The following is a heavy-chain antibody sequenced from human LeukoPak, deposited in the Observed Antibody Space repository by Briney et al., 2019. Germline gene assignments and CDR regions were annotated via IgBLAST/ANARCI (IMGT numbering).Heavy chain of an antibody. V-gene: IGHV3-30*01. D-gene: IGHD3-3*01. Sequence: RSLRLSCAASGFTFSSYAMHWVRQAPGKGLEWVAVISYDGSNKYYADSVKGRFTISRDNSKNTLYLQMNSLRAEDTAVYYCAGEQREWSRDYYYYYMDVWGKGTTVTVSS. CDR2: ISYDGSNK. CDR1: GFTFSSYA. J-gene: IGHJ6*03. CDR3: AGEQREWSRDYYYYYMDV.